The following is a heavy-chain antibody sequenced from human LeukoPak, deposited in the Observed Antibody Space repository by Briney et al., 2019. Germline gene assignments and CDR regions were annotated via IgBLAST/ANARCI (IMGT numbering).Heavy chain of an antibody. Sequence: GESLQISCQGSGYRFTSYWIGWVRPLPGKGLEWMGIIYPGDSDTIYSPSFQGQVTISADKSISTAYLQWSSLKASDTAMYYCARSPTPGYSVYYFDYWGQVTLVTGSS. CDR1: GYRFTSYW. CDR3: ARSPTPGYSVYYFDY. D-gene: IGHD5-18*01. V-gene: IGHV5-51*01. J-gene: IGHJ4*02. CDR2: IYPGDSDT.